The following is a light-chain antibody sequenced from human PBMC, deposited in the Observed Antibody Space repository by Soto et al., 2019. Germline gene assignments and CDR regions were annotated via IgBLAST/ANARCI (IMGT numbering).Light chain of an antibody. CDR3: GSNAGVV. J-gene: IGLJ3*02. CDR2: EDT. V-gene: IGLV2-23*01. CDR1: SSDTVNHNL. Sequence: QSALTQPASVSGSPGQSITISCTGTSSDTVNHNLVSWYQHHPGKAPKLIIYEDTKWPSGVSNRFSGSRSGNTASLTISGLQAEDEADYYCGSNAGVVFGGGTKLTVL.